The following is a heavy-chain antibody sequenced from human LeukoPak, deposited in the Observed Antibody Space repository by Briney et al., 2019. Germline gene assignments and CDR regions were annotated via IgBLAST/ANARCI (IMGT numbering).Heavy chain of an antibody. J-gene: IGHJ4*02. CDR1: GGSLSSFY. CDR3: AREWTSGDGSGYPYYFDS. D-gene: IGHD3-22*01. V-gene: IGHV4-4*07. Sequence: SETRSLACTVAGGSLSSFYTDWIRQPAGKGLQWNGRIYTSGVNNYNPYLKSRVTMSVDTSKTQFSLKLSSVTAADTDVYYCAREWTSGDGSGYPYYFDSWGPGTLVTVSS. CDR2: IYTSGVN.